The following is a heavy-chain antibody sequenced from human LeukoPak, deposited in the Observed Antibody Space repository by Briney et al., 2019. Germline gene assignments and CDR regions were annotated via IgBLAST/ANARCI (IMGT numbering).Heavy chain of an antibody. CDR3: TRRELYGGGTDY. Sequence: PGGSLRLSCAASGFTFSGSAMHWVRQASGKGLEWVGRIRSKANSYATAYAASVKGRFTISRDDSKNTAYLQMNSLKTEDTAVYYCTRRELYGGGTDYWGQGTLVTVSS. CDR1: GFTFSGSA. CDR2: IRSKANSYAT. V-gene: IGHV3-73*01. J-gene: IGHJ4*02. D-gene: IGHD4-23*01.